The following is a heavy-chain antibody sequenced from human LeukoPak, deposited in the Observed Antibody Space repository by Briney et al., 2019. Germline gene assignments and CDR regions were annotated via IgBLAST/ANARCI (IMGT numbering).Heavy chain of an antibody. CDR3: ARFPRKLDF. CDR1: GFTVRRYS. Sequence: GGSLRLSCGAAGFTVRRYSMRWVREAPGKGLEWVSYISSSRSTIHYADSVKGRFTICRDNAKTSLYLQMNSLRADDTAAYYCARFPRKLDFWGQGTLVTVSS. J-gene: IGHJ4*02. V-gene: IGHV3-48*01. D-gene: IGHD1-14*01. CDR2: ISSSRSTI.